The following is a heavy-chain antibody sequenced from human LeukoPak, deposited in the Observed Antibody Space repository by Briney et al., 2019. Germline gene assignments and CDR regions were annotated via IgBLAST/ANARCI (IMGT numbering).Heavy chain of an antibody. J-gene: IGHJ4*02. CDR2: ISGGGGTT. V-gene: IGHV3-23*01. CDR3: AKRRYGDYGDFDY. Sequence: GGSLRLSCAVSGFTFSSYAMNWVRQAPGKGLEWVSAISGGGGTTYYADSVKGRFTISRDNSKNTLFLQMNSLRAEDTVVYYCAKRRYGDYGDFDYWGQGTLVTVSS. CDR1: GFTFSSYA. D-gene: IGHD4-17*01.